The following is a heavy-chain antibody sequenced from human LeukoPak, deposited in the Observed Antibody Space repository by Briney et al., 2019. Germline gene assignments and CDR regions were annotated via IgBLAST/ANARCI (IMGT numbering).Heavy chain of an antibody. J-gene: IGHJ3*02. CDR2: IQYDGSYK. D-gene: IGHD3-3*01. V-gene: IGHV3-30*02. Sequence: GESLRLSCATSGFTFSFYGMHWVRQAPGKGLEWVTFIQYDGSYKFYADSVQGRFSISRDNSKNTLYLQMNSLRAEDTAVYYCARDSQGYYDFWSGQDAFDIWGQGTMVTVSS. CDR1: GFTFSFYG. CDR3: ARDSQGYYDFWSGQDAFDI.